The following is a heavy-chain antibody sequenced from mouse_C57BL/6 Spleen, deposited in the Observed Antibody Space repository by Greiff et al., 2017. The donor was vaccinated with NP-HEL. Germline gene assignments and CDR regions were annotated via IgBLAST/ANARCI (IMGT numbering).Heavy chain of an antibody. Sequence: VQLQQSGPVLVKPGASVKMSCKASGYTFTDYYMNWVKQSHGKSLEWIGVINPYNGGTSYNQKFKGKATLTVDKSSSTAYMELNSLTSEDSAVYYCARNNDGNYYFDYWGKGTTLTVSS. CDR2: INPYNGGT. V-gene: IGHV1-19*01. CDR3: ARNNDGNYYFDY. D-gene: IGHD2-3*01. J-gene: IGHJ2*01. CDR1: GYTFTDYY.